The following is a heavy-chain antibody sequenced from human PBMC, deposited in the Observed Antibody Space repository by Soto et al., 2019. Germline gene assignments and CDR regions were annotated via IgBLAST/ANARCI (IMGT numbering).Heavy chain of an antibody. Sequence: PGGSLRLSCAASGFTFSSYAMSWVRQAPGKGLEWVSAISGSGGSTYYADSVKGRFTISRDNSKNTLYLQMNSLRAEDTAVYYCAKGSKGYYYDSSGYYNPPYYYYYGMDVWGQGTTVTVSS. CDR2: ISGSGGST. V-gene: IGHV3-23*01. J-gene: IGHJ6*02. D-gene: IGHD3-22*01. CDR1: GFTFSSYA. CDR3: AKGSKGYYYDSSGYYNPPYYYYYGMDV.